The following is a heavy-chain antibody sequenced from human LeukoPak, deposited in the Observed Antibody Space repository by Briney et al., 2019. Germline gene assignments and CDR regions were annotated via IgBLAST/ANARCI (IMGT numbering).Heavy chain of an antibody. CDR1: GVSISGSSYY. CDR3: ARQGGRGDYDFWSGYFPYYYYGMDV. V-gene: IGHV4-39*01. D-gene: IGHD3-3*01. CDR2: IYYSGST. Sequence: SETLSLTCTVSGVSISGSSYYWGWIRQPPGKGLEWIGSIYYSGSTYYNPSLKSRVTISVDTSKNQFPLKLNSVTATDTAVYYCARQGGRGDYDFWSGYFPYYYYGMDVWGQGTTVTVSS. J-gene: IGHJ6*02.